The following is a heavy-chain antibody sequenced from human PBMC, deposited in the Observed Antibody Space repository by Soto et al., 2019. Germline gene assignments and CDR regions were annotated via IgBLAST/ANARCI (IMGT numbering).Heavy chain of an antibody. V-gene: IGHV3-21*04. CDR2: ISSSSSHK. J-gene: IGHJ3*02. CDR1: GFTFNYFT. Sequence: EVQLVESGGGLVKPGESLRLSRAASGFTFNYFTMNWVRQAPGKGLEWVASISSSSSHKYSADSVRGRFTFSRDNANNSLYLQMNSLRVEDTAVYYCARLRSDAFDIWGQGTLVTVSS. CDR3: ARLRSDAFDI. D-gene: IGHD4-17*01.